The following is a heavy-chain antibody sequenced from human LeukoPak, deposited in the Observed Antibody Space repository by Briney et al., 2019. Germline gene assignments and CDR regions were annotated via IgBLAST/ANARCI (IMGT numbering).Heavy chain of an antibody. CDR2: IYHSGST. D-gene: IGHD5-18*01. CDR3: ARQPLARYSYDPTPLDI. CDR1: GGSISSGGYS. V-gene: IGHV4-30-2*01. Sequence: PSQTLSLTCAVSGGSISSGGYSWSWIRQPPGKGLEWIGYIYHSGSTYYNPSLKSRVTISVDRSKNQFSLKLSSVTAADTAVYYCARQPLARYSYDPTPLDIWGQGTMVTVSS. J-gene: IGHJ3*02.